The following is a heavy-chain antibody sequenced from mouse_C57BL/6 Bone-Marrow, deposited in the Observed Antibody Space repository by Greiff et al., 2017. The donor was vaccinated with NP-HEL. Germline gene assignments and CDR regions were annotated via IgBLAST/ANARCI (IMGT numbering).Heavy chain of an antibody. CDR1: GFTFSDYG. Sequence: EVKVVESGGGLVKPGGSLKLSCAASGFTFSDYGMHWVRQAPEKGLEWVAYISSGSSTIYYADTVKGRFTISRDNAKNTLFLQMTSLRSEDTAMYYCARRFTTVVAYYAMDYWGQGTSVTVSS. J-gene: IGHJ4*01. V-gene: IGHV5-17*01. CDR2: ISSGSSTI. CDR3: ARRFTTVVAYYAMDY. D-gene: IGHD1-1*01.